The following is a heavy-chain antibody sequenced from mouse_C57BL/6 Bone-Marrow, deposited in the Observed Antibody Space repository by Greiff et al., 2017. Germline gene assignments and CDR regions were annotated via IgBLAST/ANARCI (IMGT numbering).Heavy chain of an antibody. CDR1: GYTFTDYN. J-gene: IGHJ1*03. V-gene: IGHV1-22*01. CDR2: INPNNGGT. D-gene: IGHD1-1*01. Sequence: VQLKESGPELVKPGASVKMSCKASGYTFTDYNMHWVKQSHGKSLEWIGYINPNNGGTSYNQKFKGKATLTVNKSSSTAYMELRSLTSEDSAVYYCARERVITTALGDVWGTGTTVTVSS. CDR3: ARERVITTALGDV.